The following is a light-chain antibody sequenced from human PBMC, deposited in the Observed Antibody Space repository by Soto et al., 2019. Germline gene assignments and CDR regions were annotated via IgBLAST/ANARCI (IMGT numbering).Light chain of an antibody. CDR3: NSYTSSSSDV. V-gene: IGLV2-14*01. J-gene: IGLJ1*01. CDR1: SSDVADYNY. CDR2: EVS. Sequence: QSALTQPASVSGSPGQSITISCTGTSSDVADYNYVSWYQQHPGKGPKLMIYEVSNRPSGVSNRFSGSKSGNTASLTISGLQAEDEADYYCNSYTSSSSDVFGTGTKLTVL.